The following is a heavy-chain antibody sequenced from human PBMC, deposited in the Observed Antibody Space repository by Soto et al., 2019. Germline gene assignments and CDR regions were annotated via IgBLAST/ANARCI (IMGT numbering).Heavy chain of an antibody. CDR2: IYYSGST. CDR3: ARDRDSSGYYYDY. J-gene: IGHJ4*02. Sequence: PSETLSLTCTVSGGSISSYYWSWIRQPPGKGLEWIGYIYYSGSTNYNPSLKSRVTISVDTSKNQFSLKLSSVTAADTAVYYCARDRDSSGYYYDYWGQGTLVTVSS. V-gene: IGHV4-59*01. D-gene: IGHD3-22*01. CDR1: GGSISSYY.